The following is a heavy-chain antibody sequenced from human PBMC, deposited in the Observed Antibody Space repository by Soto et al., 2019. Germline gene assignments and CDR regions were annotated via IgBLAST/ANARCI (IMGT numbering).Heavy chain of an antibody. J-gene: IGHJ3*02. CDR2: IYYSGST. CDR3: ARARLRAVYAFDI. CDR1: GGSVSSGAYY. V-gene: IGHV4-31*03. Sequence: SETLCITCTFSGGSVSSGAYYWTWIRQRPGKGLEWIGYIYYSGSTYYSPSLKSRLSISLDTSKNQFSLRLSSVTAADTAMYYCARARLRAVYAFDIWGQGTMVTVSS. D-gene: IGHD5-12*01.